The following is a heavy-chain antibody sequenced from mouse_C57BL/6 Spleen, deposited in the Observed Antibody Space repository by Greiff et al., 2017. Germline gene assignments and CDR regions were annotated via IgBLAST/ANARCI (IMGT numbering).Heavy chain of an antibody. CDR1: GYSFTGYF. CDR3: AGGGYGYDGGAWFVY. CDR2: INPYNGDT. V-gene: IGHV1-20*01. D-gene: IGHD2-2*01. Sequence: EVQVVESGPELVKPGDSVKISCKASGYSFTGYFMNWVMQSHGKSLEWIGRINPYNGDTFYNQKFKGKATLTVDKSSSTAHMELRSLTSEDSAVDYCAGGGYGYDGGAWFVYWGQGTLVTVSA. J-gene: IGHJ3*01.